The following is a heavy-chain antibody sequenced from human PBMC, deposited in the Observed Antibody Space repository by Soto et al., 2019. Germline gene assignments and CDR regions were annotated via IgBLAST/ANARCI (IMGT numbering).Heavy chain of an antibody. J-gene: IGHJ3*02. CDR2: ISGSGIST. D-gene: IGHD6-19*01. CDR1: GFTFSNFA. CDR3: ATTPMRAVISDAFDI. Sequence: EVQLLESGGGLVQPGGSLRLSCAASGFTFSNFAMSWVRQAPGKGLEWVSAISGSGISTFYADSVKGRFTISRDNSKNTLYLQMNSLRAADTAVFYCATTPMRAVISDAFDIWGQGTMVTVSS. V-gene: IGHV3-23*01.